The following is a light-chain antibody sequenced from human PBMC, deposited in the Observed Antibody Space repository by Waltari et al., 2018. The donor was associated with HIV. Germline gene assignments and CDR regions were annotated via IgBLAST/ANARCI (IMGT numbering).Light chain of an antibody. CDR1: TSDVGGYDY. CDR3: TSYRSGSTLV. Sequence: QSALTQPASVSGSPGQSITISCTGTTSDVGGYDYVSWYQQHPGKAPKLMIFEVTYRPSGVSHRFSGSKSGNMASLTISGLQAEDEADYYCTSYRSGSTLVVGGGTKVTVL. J-gene: IGLJ2*01. CDR2: EVT. V-gene: IGLV2-14*01.